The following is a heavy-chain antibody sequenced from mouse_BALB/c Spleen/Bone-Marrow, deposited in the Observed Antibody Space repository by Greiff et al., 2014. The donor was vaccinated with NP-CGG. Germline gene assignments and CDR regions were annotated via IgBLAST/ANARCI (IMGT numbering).Heavy chain of an antibody. CDR3: ARIYDGYFLFDY. V-gene: IGHV1S29*02. CDR2: IYPYNGGT. J-gene: IGHJ2*01. D-gene: IGHD2-3*01. Sequence: VQLQQSGPELVKPGASVKISCKASGYTFTDYNMHWVKQSHGQSLEWIGYIYPYNGGTGYNQEFKSKATLTVDNSSSTAYMELRSLTSEDSAVYYCARIYDGYFLFDYWGQGITLTVSS. CDR1: GYTFTDYN.